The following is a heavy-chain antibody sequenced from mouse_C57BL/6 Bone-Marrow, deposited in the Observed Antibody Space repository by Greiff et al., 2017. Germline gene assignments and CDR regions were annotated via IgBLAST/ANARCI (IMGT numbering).Heavy chain of an antibody. CDR2: FYPGSGSI. J-gene: IGHJ4*01. V-gene: IGHV1-62-2*01. Sequence: VKLMESGAELVKPGASVKLSCKASGYTFTEYTIHWVKQRSGQGLEWIGWFYPGSGSIKYNEKFKDKATLTADKSSSTVYMELSRLTSEDSAVYFCARHPYYDYDLYYAMDYWGQGTSVTGSS. CDR3: ARHPYYDYDLYYAMDY. D-gene: IGHD2-4*01. CDR1: GYTFTEYT.